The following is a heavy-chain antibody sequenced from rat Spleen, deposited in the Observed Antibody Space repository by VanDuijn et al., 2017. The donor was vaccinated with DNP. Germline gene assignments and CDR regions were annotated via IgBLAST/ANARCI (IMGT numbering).Heavy chain of an antibody. CDR1: GFTFNDYY. CDR2: IRYNGGNP. J-gene: IGHJ4*01. CDR3: ARHRTIMPYYYSMDA. V-gene: IGHV5-7*01. D-gene: IGHD1-12*01. Sequence: EVLLVESDGGLVQPGRSLKLSCAVSGFTFNDYYMAWVRQAPAKGLEWVATIRYNGGNPYYRDSVKGRFTISRDNAQSNLYLQMDSLRSEDTATYYCARHRTIMPYYYSMDAWGQGASVTVSS.